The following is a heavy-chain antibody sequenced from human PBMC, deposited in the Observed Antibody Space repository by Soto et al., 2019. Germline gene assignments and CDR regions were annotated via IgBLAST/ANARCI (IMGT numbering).Heavy chain of an antibody. V-gene: IGHV5-51*01. CDR3: ARLHSGKYQTDYFGY. CDR2: IYPGDSDT. J-gene: IGHJ4*01. Sequence: PGESLKISFKGSGYSFSSFLICWVRQMPVKGLEWMGIIYPGDSDTRYTPSLQGQVTISADKSISTAYLQWNTLKASDTAMYYCARLHSGKYQTDYFGYRGHETLVTVS. D-gene: IGHD1-26*01. CDR1: GYSFSSFL.